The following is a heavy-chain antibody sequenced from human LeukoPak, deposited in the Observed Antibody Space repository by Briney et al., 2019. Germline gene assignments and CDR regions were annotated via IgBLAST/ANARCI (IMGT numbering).Heavy chain of an antibody. Sequence: GGSLRLSCAASGFIVSSKYMSWVRQAPGKGLEWVSVIYSGGSTYYAASVEGRFTISRDNSENTVYLQMNNLRVDDTAVYYCARAGPIDYWGQGTLVTVSS. CDR3: ARAGPIDY. J-gene: IGHJ4*02. CDR1: GFIVSSKY. CDR2: IYSGGST. V-gene: IGHV3-53*01.